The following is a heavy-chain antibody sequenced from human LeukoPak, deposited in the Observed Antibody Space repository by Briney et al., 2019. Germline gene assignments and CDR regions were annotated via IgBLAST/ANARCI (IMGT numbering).Heavy chain of an antibody. J-gene: IGHJ3*02. V-gene: IGHV4-61*02. CDR2: IYTSGST. CDR3: AGTGDDAFDI. Sequence: SSETLSLTCTVSGGSISSGSYYWSWIRQPAGKGLEWIGRIYTSGSTNYNPSLKSRVTISVDTSKNQFSLKLSSVTAADTAVYYCAGTGDDAFDIWSQGTMVTVSS. CDR1: GGSISSGSYY. D-gene: IGHD3-10*01.